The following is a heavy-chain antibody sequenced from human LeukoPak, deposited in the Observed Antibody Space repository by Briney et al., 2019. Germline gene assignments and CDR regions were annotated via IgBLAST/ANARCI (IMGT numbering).Heavy chain of an antibody. V-gene: IGHV4-59*01. Sequence: SDTLSLTCTVSGGSISSYYWSWIRQPPGKGLEWIGYIYYSGSTNYNPSLKSRVTISVDTSKNQFSLKLSSVTAADTAVYYCARDVGKLGGQNYYYYYGMDVWGQGTTVTVSS. D-gene: IGHD3-10*01. CDR3: ARDVGKLGGQNYYYYYGMDV. CDR1: GGSISSYY. J-gene: IGHJ6*02. CDR2: IYYSGST.